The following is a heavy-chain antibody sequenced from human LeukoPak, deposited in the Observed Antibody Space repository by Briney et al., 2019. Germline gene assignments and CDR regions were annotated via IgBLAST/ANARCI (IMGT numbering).Heavy chain of an antibody. CDR2: INAGNGNT. V-gene: IGHV1-3*01. J-gene: IGHJ3*02. CDR1: GYTFTSYA. Sequence: ASVKVSCKASGYTFTSYAMHWVRQAPGQRLEWMGWINAGNGNTKYSQKFQGRVTITRDTSASTAYMELSSLRSEDTAVYYCARATEYSSSWYDAFDIWGQGTMVTVSS. CDR3: ARATEYSSSWYDAFDI. D-gene: IGHD6-13*01.